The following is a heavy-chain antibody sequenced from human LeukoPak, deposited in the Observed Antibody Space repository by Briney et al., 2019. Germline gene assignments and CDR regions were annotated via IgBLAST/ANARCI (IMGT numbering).Heavy chain of an antibody. Sequence: GGSLRLSCAASGFTFSSYSMNWVRQAPGKGLEWVSSISSSSSYIYYADSVKGRFTISRDNAKNSLYMQMSSLRAEDTAVYYCARDMITFGGVIVISIPFAYWGQGTLVTVSS. V-gene: IGHV3-21*01. CDR1: GFTFSSYS. D-gene: IGHD3-16*02. J-gene: IGHJ4*02. CDR2: ISSSSSYI. CDR3: ARDMITFGGVIVISIPFAY.